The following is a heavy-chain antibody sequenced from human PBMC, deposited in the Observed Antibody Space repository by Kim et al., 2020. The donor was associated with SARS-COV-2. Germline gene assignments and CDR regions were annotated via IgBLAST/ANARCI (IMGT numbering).Heavy chain of an antibody. CDR1: GFTFSSFA. V-gene: IGHV3-23*01. CDR2: ISDSGRST. Sequence: GGSLRLSCAASGFTFSSFAMSWVRQAPGEGLEWVSSISDSGRSTYYADSVKGRFIISRDNSKNTLYLQMNSLRADDTAVYYCAKGGSIVRGSSSHPFDIWGQGTMVTISS. J-gene: IGHJ3*02. D-gene: IGHD3-10*01. CDR3: AKGGSIVRGSSSHPFDI.